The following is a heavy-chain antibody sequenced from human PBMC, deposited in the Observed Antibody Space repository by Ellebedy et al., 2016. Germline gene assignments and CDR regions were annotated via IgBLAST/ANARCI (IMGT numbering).Heavy chain of an antibody. D-gene: IGHD4-23*01. CDR1: GGSFSGYY. CDR3: ARAGDMTTVVTRDWDY. V-gene: IGHV4-34*01. J-gene: IGHJ4*02. Sequence: SETLSLTXAVYGGSFSGYYWSWIRQPPGKGLEWIGEINHSGSTNYNPSLKSRVTISVDTSKNQFSLKLSSVTAADTAVYYCARAGDMTTVVTRDWDYWGQGTLVTVSS. CDR2: INHSGST.